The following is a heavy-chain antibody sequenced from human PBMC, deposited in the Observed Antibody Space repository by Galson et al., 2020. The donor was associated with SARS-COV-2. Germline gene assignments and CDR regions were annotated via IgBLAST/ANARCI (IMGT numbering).Heavy chain of an antibody. Sequence: ETSETLSLTCAVYVGSFSGFSWSWVRQSPGKGLDWIGEINHTGSANYNPSLKSRVTISVDTTKNQFSLKLTSVTAAETGVYFCARGRIGVVPAPILGLGPYYEYYAMDVWGQGTTITVSS. CDR3: ARGRIGVVPAPILGLGPYYEYYAMDV. CDR1: VGSFSGFS. V-gene: IGHV4-34*01. D-gene: IGHD2-2*01. J-gene: IGHJ6*02. CDR2: INHTGSA.